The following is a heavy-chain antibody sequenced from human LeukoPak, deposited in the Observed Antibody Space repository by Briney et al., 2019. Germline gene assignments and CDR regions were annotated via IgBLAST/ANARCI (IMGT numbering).Heavy chain of an antibody. CDR3: ARTAGSRSGYYYDY. CDR1: RYTFSSNY. J-gene: IGHJ4*02. Sequence: ASVKVSCKASRYTFSSNYMHGVQQAPGQGLEWMGIINPSGGITSYAQKFQGRVTMTRDTSTSTVYMELSSLRSEDTAVYYCARTAGSRSGYYYDYWGQGTLVTVSS. V-gene: IGHV1-46*01. CDR2: INPSGGIT. D-gene: IGHD3-22*01.